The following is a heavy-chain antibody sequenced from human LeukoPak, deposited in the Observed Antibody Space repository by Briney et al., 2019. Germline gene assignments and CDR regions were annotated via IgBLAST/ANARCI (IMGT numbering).Heavy chain of an antibody. CDR2: INPSGGST. V-gene: IGHV1-46*01. Sequence: GASVKVSCKASGGTFSSYAISWVRQAPGQGLEWVGIINPSGGSTSYAQKFQGRVTMTRDMSTSTVYMELSSLRSEDTAVYYCARDLKAQGVVKFDYWGQGTLVTVSS. CDR3: ARDLKAQGVVKFDY. D-gene: IGHD4-23*01. J-gene: IGHJ4*02. CDR1: GGTFSSYA.